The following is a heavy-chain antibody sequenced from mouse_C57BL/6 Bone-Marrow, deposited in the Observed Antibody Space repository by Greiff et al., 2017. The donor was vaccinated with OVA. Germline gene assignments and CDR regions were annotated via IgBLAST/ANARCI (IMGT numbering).Heavy chain of an antibody. CDR1: GFTFSSYG. D-gene: IGHD1-1*01. V-gene: IGHV5-6*02. CDR3: ASLYYYGSSYYWYFDV. Sequence: EVKLVESGGDLVKPGGSLKLSCAASGFTFSSYGMSWVRQTPDKRLEWVATISSGGSYTYYPDSVKGRFTISRDNAKNTLYLQMSSLKSEDTAMYYCASLYYYGSSYYWYFDVWGTGTTVTVSS. CDR2: ISSGGSYT. J-gene: IGHJ1*03.